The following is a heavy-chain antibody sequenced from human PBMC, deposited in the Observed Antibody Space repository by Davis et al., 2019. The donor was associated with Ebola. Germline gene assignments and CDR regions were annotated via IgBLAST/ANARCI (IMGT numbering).Heavy chain of an antibody. V-gene: IGHV1-46*01. D-gene: IGHD3-3*01. CDR1: GYTFTNYY. CDR2: INPNDGRT. Sequence: ASVKVSCKASGYTFTNYYMHWVRQAPGQGLEWMGMINPNDGRTIYAQKFQGRVTVTRDTSTTTVYMDLSSLRSEDTAVYYCARGITIFGVVIILYYGMDVWGKGTTVTVSS. CDR3: ARGITIFGVVIILYYGMDV. J-gene: IGHJ6*04.